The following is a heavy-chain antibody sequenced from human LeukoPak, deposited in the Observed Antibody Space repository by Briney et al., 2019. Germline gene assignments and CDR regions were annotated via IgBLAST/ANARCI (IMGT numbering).Heavy chain of an antibody. V-gene: IGHV4-4*07. D-gene: IGHD3-22*01. Sequence: SETLSLTCTVSGGSISSYYWSWIRQPAGKGLESIGHISTSGSTNYNPSLKSRVTISVDTSKNQFSLKLSSVTAADTAVYYCAREGNYYDSSGYYYNYFDYRGQGTLVTVSS. CDR2: ISTSGST. CDR1: GGSISSYY. CDR3: AREGNYYDSSGYYYNYFDY. J-gene: IGHJ4*02.